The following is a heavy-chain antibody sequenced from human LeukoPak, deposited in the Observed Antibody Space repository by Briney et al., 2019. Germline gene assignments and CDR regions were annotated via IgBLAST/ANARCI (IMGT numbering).Heavy chain of an antibody. V-gene: IGHV5-51*01. CDR2: IYPGDSFT. CDR3: ARQSGTVGRFDF. Sequence: GESLKISCKGSGYIFTTYWIGWVRQMPGKGLEWMGIIYPGDSFTRYSPSFQGQVSISADKSITTAYLQWHSLKASDTAMYYCARQSGTVGRFDFWGQGTLVTVSS. J-gene: IGHJ4*02. CDR1: GYIFTTYW. D-gene: IGHD1-26*01.